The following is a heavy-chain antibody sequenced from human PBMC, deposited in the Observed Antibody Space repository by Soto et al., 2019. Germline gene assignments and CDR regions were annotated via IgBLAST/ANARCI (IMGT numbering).Heavy chain of an antibody. CDR3: ARDRRDWRHGGHYFDS. J-gene: IGHJ4*02. D-gene: IGHD1-1*01. Sequence: PGGSLRLSCAGSGFTFSNYLMTWVGQAPGKGLEWVANIKQDGSEIYYVDSVKGRFTISRDNAKSSLYLQMNSLRAEDTAVYYCARDRRDWRHGGHYFDSWGQGTLVTVSS. CDR2: IKQDGSEI. V-gene: IGHV3-7*01. CDR1: GFTFSNYL.